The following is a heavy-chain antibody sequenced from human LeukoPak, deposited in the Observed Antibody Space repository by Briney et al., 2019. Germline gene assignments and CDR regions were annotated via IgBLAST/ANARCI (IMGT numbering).Heavy chain of an antibody. CDR3: ARVMDFWSGYYYFDY. CDR2: IYHSGST. Sequence: PSETLSLTCAVSGGSISSSNWWSWVRPPPGKGLEWIGEIYHSGSTNYNPSLKSRVTISVDTSKNQFSLKLSSVTAADTAVYYCARVMDFWSGYYYFDYWGQGTLVTVSS. J-gene: IGHJ4*02. D-gene: IGHD3-3*01. CDR1: GGSISSSNW. V-gene: IGHV4-4*02.